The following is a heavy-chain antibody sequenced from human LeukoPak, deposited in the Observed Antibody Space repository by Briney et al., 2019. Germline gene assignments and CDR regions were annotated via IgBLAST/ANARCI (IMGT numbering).Heavy chain of an antibody. V-gene: IGHV3-21*01. Sequence: GGSLRLSCAASGLTFSSYSMNWVRQAPGKGLEWVSSISGSSSYIYYADSVKGRFTISRDNAKNSLYLQMNSLRAEDTAVYYCARDLSYDSAFDPWGQGTLVTVSS. CDR2: ISGSSSYI. CDR3: ARDLSYDSAFDP. CDR1: GLTFSSYS. J-gene: IGHJ5*02. D-gene: IGHD3-22*01.